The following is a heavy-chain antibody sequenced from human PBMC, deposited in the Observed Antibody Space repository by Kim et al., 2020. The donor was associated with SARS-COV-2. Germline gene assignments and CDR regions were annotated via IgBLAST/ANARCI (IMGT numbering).Heavy chain of an antibody. CDR3: TTAVITYYDFWSGYGMDV. J-gene: IGHJ6*02. V-gene: IGHV3-15*01. Sequence: GGSLRLSCAASGFTFSNAWMSWVRQAPGKGLEWVGRIKSKTDGGTTDYAAPVKGRFTISRDDSKNTLYLQMNSLKTEDTAVYYCTTAVITYYDFWSGYGMDVWGQGTTVTVSS. CDR1: GFTFSNAW. D-gene: IGHD3-3*01. CDR2: IKSKTDGGTT.